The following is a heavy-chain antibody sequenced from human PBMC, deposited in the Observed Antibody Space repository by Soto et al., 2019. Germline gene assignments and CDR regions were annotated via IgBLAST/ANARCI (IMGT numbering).Heavy chain of an antibody. D-gene: IGHD3-9*01. Sequence: SETLSPTCTVSGGSVRSSCYYWGWVPLPPGKGMEWIGRVYYSGCTCYNPPLEVRVTISVYKPKNQYSLKLMSLSAAATADDYFATLDGLATISHYFNYWRRGALVNASS. CDR3: ATLDGLATISHYFNY. CDR1: GGSVRSSCYY. V-gene: IGHV4-39*01. CDR2: VYYSGCT. J-gene: IGHJ4*02.